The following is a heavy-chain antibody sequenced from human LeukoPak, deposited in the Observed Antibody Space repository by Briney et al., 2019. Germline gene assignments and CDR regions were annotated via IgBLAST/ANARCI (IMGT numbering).Heavy chain of an antibody. Sequence: SETLSLTCTVSGGSISSYYWSWIRQPPGKGLEWIGYISYSGSTDYNPSLKSRVTMSLDTSKNQFSLRLSSVTAADTAVYYCARETRLHSGSYSNDAFDIWGQGTMVTVSS. V-gene: IGHV4-59*01. CDR1: GGSISSYY. J-gene: IGHJ3*02. D-gene: IGHD1-26*01. CDR2: ISYSGST. CDR3: ARETRLHSGSYSNDAFDI.